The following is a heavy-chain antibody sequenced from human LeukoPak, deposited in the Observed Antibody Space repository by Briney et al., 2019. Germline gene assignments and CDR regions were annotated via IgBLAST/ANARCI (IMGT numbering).Heavy chain of an antibody. CDR2: IKSKADGETI. D-gene: IGHD1-20*01. V-gene: IGHV3-15*07. J-gene: IGHJ5*02. CDR1: GFTFTNAW. CDR3: STLTSRGLSDP. Sequence: GGSLRLSCAASGFTFTNAWMNWVRQAPGKGLEWVGRIKSKADGETIDYAAPVKGRFTFSRDDSKNMLYLQMNSLKSEDTAVYYCSTLTSRGLSDPWGQGTLVTVSS.